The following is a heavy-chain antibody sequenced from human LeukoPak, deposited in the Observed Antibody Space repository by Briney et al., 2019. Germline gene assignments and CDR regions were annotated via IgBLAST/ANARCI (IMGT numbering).Heavy chain of an antibody. Sequence: TSETLSLTCTVSGGSISRYYWSWIRQPPGKGLEWIGYIYYSGSTNYNPSLKSRVTISVDTSKNQFSLKLSSVTAADTAVYYCARAQDCSSTSCYTLHDAFDIWGQGTMVTVSS. V-gene: IGHV4-59*01. CDR2: IYYSGST. J-gene: IGHJ3*02. CDR3: ARAQDCSSTSCYTLHDAFDI. CDR1: GGSISRYY. D-gene: IGHD2-2*02.